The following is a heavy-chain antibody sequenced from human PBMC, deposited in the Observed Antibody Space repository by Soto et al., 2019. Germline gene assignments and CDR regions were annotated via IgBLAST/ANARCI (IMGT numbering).Heavy chain of an antibody. D-gene: IGHD3-22*01. CDR3: ARRSNYYDSSGLFDS. CDR1: GGTFISYA. Sequence: SVKVSFKASGGTFISYAISWVRQAPGQGLEWMGGIIPIFGTANYAQKFQGRVTITADESTSTAYMELSSLRSEDTAVYYCARRSNYYDSSGLFDSWGPGTLVTVSS. J-gene: IGHJ4*02. V-gene: IGHV1-69*13. CDR2: IIPIFGTA.